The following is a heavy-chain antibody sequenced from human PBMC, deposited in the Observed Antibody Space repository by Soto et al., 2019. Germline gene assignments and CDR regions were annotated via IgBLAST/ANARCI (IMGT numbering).Heavy chain of an antibody. J-gene: IGHJ4*02. CDR2: INAGNGNT. V-gene: IGHV1-3*01. CDR3: ARAWRIQLWLMGDY. CDR1: GYTFTSYA. Sequence: QVQLVQSGAEVKKPGASVKVSCKASGYTFTSYAMHWVRQAPGQRLEWMGWINAGNGNTKYSQKFQGRVTITRDTSASAAYMELSSLRSEDTAVYYCARAWRIQLWLMGDYWGQETLVTVSS. D-gene: IGHD5-18*01.